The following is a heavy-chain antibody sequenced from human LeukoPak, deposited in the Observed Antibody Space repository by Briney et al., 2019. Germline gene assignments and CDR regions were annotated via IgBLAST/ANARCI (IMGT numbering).Heavy chain of an antibody. J-gene: IGHJ4*02. V-gene: IGHV3-74*03. CDR2: INSDGSST. D-gene: IGHD4-23*01. CDR1: GFTVSTYW. Sequence: PGGSLRLSCAASGFTVSTYWMHWVRQAPGKGLVWVSRINSDGSSTTYADSVKGRFIISRDNANNTLYLQMNSLRAEDTAVYYCTRETVVNQRALDYWGQGTLVTVSS. CDR3: TRETVVNQRALDY.